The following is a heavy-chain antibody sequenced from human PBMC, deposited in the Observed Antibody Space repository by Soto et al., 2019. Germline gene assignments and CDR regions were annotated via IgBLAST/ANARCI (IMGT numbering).Heavy chain of an antibody. CDR2: ISATSGTT. CDR1: GFTFSSHS. V-gene: IGHV3-23*01. CDR3: AKVAMVRGVPNWFDS. D-gene: IGHD3-10*01. Sequence: EVQLLESGGGLVQPGGSLRLSCAASGFTFSSHSMTWVRQAPGKGLEWVSHISATSGTTYYADSVKGRFTISRDNSKSTLSLQMSSLRAEDTAVYYCAKVAMVRGVPNWFDSWGQGTLVTVSS. J-gene: IGHJ5*01.